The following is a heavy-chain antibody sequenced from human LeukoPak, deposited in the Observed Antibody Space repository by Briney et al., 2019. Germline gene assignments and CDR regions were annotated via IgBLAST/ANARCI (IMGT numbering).Heavy chain of an antibody. Sequence: ETLSLTCTVFGGSTSSYYWSWVRQAPGKGLEWVANIKQDGSEKYYVDSVKGRFTISRDNAKNSLYLQMNSLRAEDTAVYYCARDRPYSSGWYYFDYWGQGTLVTVSS. V-gene: IGHV3-7*03. CDR3: ARDRPYSSGWYYFDY. CDR2: IKQDGSEK. D-gene: IGHD6-19*01. J-gene: IGHJ4*02. CDR1: GGSTSSYY.